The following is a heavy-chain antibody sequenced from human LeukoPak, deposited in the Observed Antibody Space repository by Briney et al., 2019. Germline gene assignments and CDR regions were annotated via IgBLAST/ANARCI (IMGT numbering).Heavy chain of an antibody. CDR2: IYSGGTT. D-gene: IGHD3-10*01. Sequence: GGSLRLSCAASAFSSDYMSWVRQAPGKGLEWVSIIYSGGTTYYADSVKGRFTIYRDNSKNTLYLQMDSLRAEDTAVYYCAEVRRGSGGSPEYIQQWGQGALVTVSS. J-gene: IGHJ1*01. CDR1: AFSSDY. V-gene: IGHV3-53*01. CDR3: AEVRRGSGGSPEYIQQ.